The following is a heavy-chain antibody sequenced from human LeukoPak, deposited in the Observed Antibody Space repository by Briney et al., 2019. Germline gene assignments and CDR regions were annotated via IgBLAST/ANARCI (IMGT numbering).Heavy chain of an antibody. CDR1: GYTFTNYG. D-gene: IGHD5-24*01. CDR3: ARAPPGYNNEWDFDY. CDR2: ISAKNGNT. V-gene: IGHV1-18*04. J-gene: IGHJ4*02. Sequence: ASVKVSCKASGYTFTNYGVTWVRQVPGQGLEWMGWISAKNGNTKYEQKVQGRVTMTIDRSTDTAYMELNSLRFDDTAVYYCARAPPGYNNEWDFDYWGQGTPVTVSS.